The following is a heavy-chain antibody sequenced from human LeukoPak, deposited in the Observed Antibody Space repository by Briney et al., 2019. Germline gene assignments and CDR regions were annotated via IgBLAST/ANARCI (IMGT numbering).Heavy chain of an antibody. J-gene: IGHJ3*02. CDR3: ANTSGYYLGDAFDI. CDR1: GYTFTSYG. V-gene: IGHV1-18*01. CDR2: ISAYNGNT. D-gene: IGHD3-22*01. Sequence: ASVKVSCKASGYTFTSYGISWVQQAPGQGLEWMGWISAYNGNTNYAQKLQGRVTMTTDTSTSTAYMELRSLRSDDTAVYYCANTSGYYLGDAFDIWGQGTMVTVSS.